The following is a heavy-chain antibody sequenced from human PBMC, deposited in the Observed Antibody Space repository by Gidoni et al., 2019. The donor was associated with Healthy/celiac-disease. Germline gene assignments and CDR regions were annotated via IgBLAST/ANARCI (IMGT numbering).Heavy chain of an antibody. CDR3: AHFPPLNWFDP. D-gene: IGHD3-3*02. CDR2: ISSSSSYT. Sequence: QVQLVESGGGLVKPGGSLRLSCAASGFTFMDYYMSWIRQAPGKGLEWVSYISSSSSYTNYADSVKGRFTISRDNAKNSLYLQMNSLRAEDTAVYYCAHFPPLNWFDPWGQGTLVTVSS. J-gene: IGHJ5*02. V-gene: IGHV3-11*06. CDR1: GFTFMDYY.